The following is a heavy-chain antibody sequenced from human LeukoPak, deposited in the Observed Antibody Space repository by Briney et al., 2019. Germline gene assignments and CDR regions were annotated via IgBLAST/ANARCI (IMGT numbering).Heavy chain of an antibody. Sequence: KPGGSLRLSCAASGFTFSSYAMSWVRQAPGKGLEWVSSISSSSSYIYYADSVKGRFTISRDNAKNSLYLQMNSLRAEDTAVYYCARDSGYSSSSYYYYYYMDVWGKGTTVTVSS. CDR2: ISSSSSYI. V-gene: IGHV3-21*01. CDR1: GFTFSSYA. D-gene: IGHD6-13*01. CDR3: ARDSGYSSSSYYYYYYMDV. J-gene: IGHJ6*03.